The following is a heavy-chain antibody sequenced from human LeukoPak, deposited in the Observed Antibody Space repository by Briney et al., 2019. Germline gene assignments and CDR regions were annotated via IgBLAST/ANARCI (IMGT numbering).Heavy chain of an antibody. Sequence: SETLSLTCTVSGGSISNSYYWGWIRQPPGKGLEWIGSMYYSGSTYYNPSLKSRVTMSVDTSKNQFSLKLSAVTAADTAVYYCARAGSFTILRGAVNNWFDPWGQGTLVTVSS. D-gene: IGHD3-10*01. CDR2: MYYSGST. J-gene: IGHJ5*02. CDR3: ARAGSFTILRGAVNNWFDP. V-gene: IGHV4-39*07. CDR1: GGSISNSYY.